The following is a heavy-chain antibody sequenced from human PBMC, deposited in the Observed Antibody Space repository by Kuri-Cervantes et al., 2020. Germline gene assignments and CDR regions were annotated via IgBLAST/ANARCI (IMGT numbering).Heavy chain of an antibody. V-gene: IGHV3-21*01. D-gene: IGHD6-13*01. J-gene: IGHJ5*02. Sequence: GESLKISCAASGFTFSTYSMNWVRQAPGKGLEWVSSISSSSSYIYYADSVKGRFTISRDNSKNTLYLQMNSLRAEDTAVYYCAKDAGTWGQGTLVTVSS. CDR3: AKDAGT. CDR2: ISSSSSYI. CDR1: GFTFSTYS.